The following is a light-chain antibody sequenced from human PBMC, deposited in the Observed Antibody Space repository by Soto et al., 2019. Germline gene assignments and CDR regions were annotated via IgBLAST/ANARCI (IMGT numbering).Light chain of an antibody. CDR2: AVT. CDR3: SSYTGSGTF. Sequence: QSVLTQPASVYGSPGQSIAISCTGTSSDVGGYDQVSWYQQHPGKAPKLMIYAVTTRPSGVSNRFSGSKSGNTASLTISGLQAEDEADYYGSSYTGSGTFFGGGTKLTVL. J-gene: IGLJ2*01. V-gene: IGLV2-14*01. CDR1: SSDVGGYDQ.